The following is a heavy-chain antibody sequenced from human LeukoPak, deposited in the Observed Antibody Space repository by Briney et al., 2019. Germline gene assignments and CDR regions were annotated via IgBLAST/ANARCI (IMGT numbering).Heavy chain of an antibody. CDR1: GFIFTDHW. Sequence: GGSLRLSCAASGFIFTDHWMSWVRQAPGKGLEWVANIKEDESAKFYADSVRGRFTISRDNAKNSVYLQMNNLRVENTAVYYCARAVDVADYWGRGTLVTVSS. J-gene: IGHJ4*02. CDR2: IKEDESAK. V-gene: IGHV3-7*01. D-gene: IGHD3-16*01. CDR3: ARAVDVADY.